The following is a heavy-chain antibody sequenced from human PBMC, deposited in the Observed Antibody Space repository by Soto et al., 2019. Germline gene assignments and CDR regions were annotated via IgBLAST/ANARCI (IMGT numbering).Heavy chain of an antibody. J-gene: IGHJ5*02. V-gene: IGHV3-21*01. CDR1: RFTFRSFT. Sequence: GGSLRLSCADSRFTFRSFTMNWVRQAPGKGLEWVSTISSNSAYIYYTDALRGRFTISRDNAKNSLHLQMNSLRAEDTAVYYCTRDASRDSSARGWFDPWGPGTLVTVSS. CDR2: ISSNSAYI. D-gene: IGHD6-13*01. CDR3: TRDASRDSSARGWFDP.